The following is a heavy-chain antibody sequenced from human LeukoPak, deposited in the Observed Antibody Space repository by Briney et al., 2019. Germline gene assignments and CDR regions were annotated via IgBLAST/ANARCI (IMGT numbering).Heavy chain of an antibody. D-gene: IGHD3-22*01. V-gene: IGHV3-74*01. Sequence: GGSLRLSCAASGFTFSSYWMHWVRQAPGKGLVWVSRINSDGSSTSYADSVKGRYTISRDNAKNSLYLQMNSLRAEDTAVYYCARDWRDSSGKFPNDAFDIWGQGTMVTVSS. J-gene: IGHJ3*02. CDR1: GFTFSSYW. CDR3: ARDWRDSSGKFPNDAFDI. CDR2: INSDGSST.